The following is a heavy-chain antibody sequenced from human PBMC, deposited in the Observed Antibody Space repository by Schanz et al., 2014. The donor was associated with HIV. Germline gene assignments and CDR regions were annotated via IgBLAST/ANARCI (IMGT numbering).Heavy chain of an antibody. CDR1: GFFLDDYA. D-gene: IGHD2-15*01. V-gene: IGHV3-9*01. J-gene: IGHJ4*02. CDR2: ISWNSGSK. Sequence: EVQLVESGGGLVQPGRSLRLSCATSGFFLDDYAMHWVRQAPGKGLEWVSGISWNSGSKGYAESVKGRFTISRDNSKNTLYLQMNSLRAEDTAVYYCARGGIWEWDQPDFDYWGQGTLVTVSS. CDR3: ARGGIWEWDQPDFDY.